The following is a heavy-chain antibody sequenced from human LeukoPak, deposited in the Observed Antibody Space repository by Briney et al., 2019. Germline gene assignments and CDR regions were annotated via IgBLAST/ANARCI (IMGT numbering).Heavy chain of an antibody. V-gene: IGHV4-4*03. CDR2: VHNSGTT. CDR3: AGHSGYALLH. Sequence: PETMSLTSAVSGGSISSNWRGWVRPPPGKGLEWIGEVHNSGTTNYKPSIKSRVTISVDKSKNQFSLKLTSVTAAVTAGYYCAGHSGYALLHWGQGTLVTVSA. CDR1: GGSISSNW. J-gene: IGHJ4*02. D-gene: IGHD5-12*01.